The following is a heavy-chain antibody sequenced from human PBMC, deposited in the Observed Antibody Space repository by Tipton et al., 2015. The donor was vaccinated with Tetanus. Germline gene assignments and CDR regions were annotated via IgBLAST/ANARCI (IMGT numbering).Heavy chain of an antibody. CDR1: GDSVSGYY. D-gene: IGHD4-11*01. Sequence: LRLSCTVSGDSVSGYYWSWIRQPPGKGLEWVGYVYYTGDTNYNPSLKSRVTISVDTSKNQFSLKLRSVTAAETAVYYCARDSNFYSYSYKGMDVWGQGTTVTVSS. CDR2: VYYTGDT. J-gene: IGHJ6*02. V-gene: IGHV4-59*02. CDR3: ARDSNFYSYSYKGMDV.